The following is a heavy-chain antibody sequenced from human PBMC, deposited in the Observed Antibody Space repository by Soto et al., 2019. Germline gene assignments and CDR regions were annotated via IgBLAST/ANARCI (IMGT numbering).Heavy chain of an antibody. CDR2: IFSIDEK. V-gene: IGHV2-26*01. J-gene: IGHJ4*02. Sequence: QVTLKESGPVLVKPTETLTLTCTVSGFSLSNARMGVSWIRQPPVQALEWLAHIFSIDEKSYSTSLKSRLTISKDTSKGQVVLTMTNMDPVDTATYYCARIVKGGIVENTFDYWGQGTLVTVSS. CDR3: ARIVKGGIVENTFDY. CDR1: GFSLSNARMG. D-gene: IGHD1-26*01.